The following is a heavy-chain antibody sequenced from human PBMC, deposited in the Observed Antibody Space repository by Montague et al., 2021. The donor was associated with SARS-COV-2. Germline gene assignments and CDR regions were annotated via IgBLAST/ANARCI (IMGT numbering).Heavy chain of an antibody. CDR2: IYYSGST. CDR1: GGSISSYY. Sequence: SETLSLTCTVPGGSISSYYWSWIRQPPGKGLEWIGYIYYSGSTXXXPSXXXRVTISVDTSKNQFSLKLSSVTVADTAVYYCARVFPRWLQFDPYFDYWGQGTLVTASS. CDR3: ARVFPRWLQFDPYFDY. D-gene: IGHD5-24*01. V-gene: IGHV4-59*01. J-gene: IGHJ4*02.